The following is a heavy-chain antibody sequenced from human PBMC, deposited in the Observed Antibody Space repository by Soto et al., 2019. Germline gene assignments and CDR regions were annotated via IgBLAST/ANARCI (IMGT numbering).Heavy chain of an antibody. CDR3: ARRGDHYDLYCSGGSCYGSAGYYYYYMDV. CDR2: IYYSGST. V-gene: IGHV4-39*01. J-gene: IGHJ6*03. CDR1: GGSISSSSYY. D-gene: IGHD2-15*01. Sequence: SETLSLTCTVSGGSISSSSYYWGWIRQPPGKGLEWIGSIYYSGSTYYNPSLKSRVTISVDTSKNQFSLKLSSVTAADTAVYYCARRGDHYDLYCSGGSCYGSAGYYYYYMDVWGKGTTVTVSS.